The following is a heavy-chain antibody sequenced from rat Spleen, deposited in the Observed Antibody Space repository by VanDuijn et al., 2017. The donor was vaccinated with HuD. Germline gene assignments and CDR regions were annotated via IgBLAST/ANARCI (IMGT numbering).Heavy chain of an antibody. J-gene: IGHJ2*01. CDR2: INTGSGGT. CDR1: GYTFTSYD. V-gene: IGHV1-57*01. CDR3: ARNNYRFDY. Sequence: QVQLQQSGAELAKPGSSVKISCKASGYTFTSYDISWIKQTTGQGLEYIGYINTGSGGTYYNEKFKGKATLTVDKSSSTAFMQLSSLTPEDTAVYYCARNNYRFDYWGQGVMVTVSS. D-gene: IGHD1-10*01.